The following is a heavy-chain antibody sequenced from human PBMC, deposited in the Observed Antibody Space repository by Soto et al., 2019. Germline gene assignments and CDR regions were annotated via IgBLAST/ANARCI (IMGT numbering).Heavy chain of an antibody. CDR3: ASPLYGTNVAY. D-gene: IGHD4-17*01. CDR2: MNPNSGNT. CDR1: GYTFTSYD. Sequence: QVQLVQSGAEVKKPGASVKVSCKASGYTFTSYDINWVRQATGQGLEWMGWMNPNSGNTGYAQKFQGRVTMTRNTSIGTAYMDLRSWRCEDTVVYYCASPLYGTNVAYGGRGPLATASS. V-gene: IGHV1-8*01. J-gene: IGHJ4*02.